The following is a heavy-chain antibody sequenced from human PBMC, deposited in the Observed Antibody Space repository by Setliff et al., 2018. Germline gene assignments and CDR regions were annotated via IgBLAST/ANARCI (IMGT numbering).Heavy chain of an antibody. CDR3: ARRAVTAEYFQH. D-gene: IGHD4-17*01. CDR2: VFSGDSDT. Sequence: PGESLKISCKGSGYRFTTYWIGWVRQMPGKGLEWMGIVFSGDSDTRYSPSFQGQVTMSADKSINTAYLQLSSLKASDTAIYYCARRAVTAEYFQHWGHGTLVTVSS. CDR1: GYRFTTYW. V-gene: IGHV5-51*01. J-gene: IGHJ1*01.